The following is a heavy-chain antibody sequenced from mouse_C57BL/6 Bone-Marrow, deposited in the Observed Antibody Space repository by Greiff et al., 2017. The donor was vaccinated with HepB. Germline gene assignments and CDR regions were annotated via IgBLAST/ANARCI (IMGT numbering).Heavy chain of an antibody. D-gene: IGHD2-4*01. CDR1: GFTFSSYA. CDR2: ISDGGSYT. Sequence: EVKVEESGGGLVKPGGSLKLSCAASGFTFSSYAMSWVRQTPEKRLEWVATISDGGSYTYYPDNVKGRFTISRDNAKNNLYLQMSHLKSEDTAMYYCARDRVYYDYDRNYAMDYWGQGTSVTVSS. CDR3: ARDRVYYDYDRNYAMDY. J-gene: IGHJ4*01. V-gene: IGHV5-4*01.